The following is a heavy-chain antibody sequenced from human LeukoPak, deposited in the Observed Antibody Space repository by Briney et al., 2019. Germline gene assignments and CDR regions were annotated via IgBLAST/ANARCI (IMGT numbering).Heavy chain of an antibody. V-gene: IGHV3-53*01. D-gene: IGHD6-19*01. Sequence: GGSLRLSCAASGFTVSSSYMSWVRQAPGKGLEWVSVIYSGGSTYYADSVKGRFTISRDNSKNTLYLQMNSLRAEDTAVYYCARSPPRGGAVAGTYYFDYWGQGTLVTVSS. CDR3: ARSPPRGGAVAGTYYFDY. J-gene: IGHJ4*02. CDR2: IYSGGST. CDR1: GFTVSSSY.